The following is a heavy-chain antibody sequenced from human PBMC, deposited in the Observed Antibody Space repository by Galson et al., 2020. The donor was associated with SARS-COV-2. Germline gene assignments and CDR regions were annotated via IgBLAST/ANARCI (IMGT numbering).Heavy chain of an antibody. Sequence: SVKVSCKASGGTFSSYAISWVRQAPGQGLEWMGGIIPIFGTANYAQKFQGRVTITADESTSTAYMELSSLRSEDTAVYYCARGGYSCGLGYYYYYCGMDVWGQGTTVTVSS. J-gene: IGHJ6*02. D-gene: IGHD5-18*01. V-gene: IGHV1-69*13. CDR2: IIPIFGTA. CDR1: GGTFSSYA. CDR3: ARGGYSCGLGYYYYYCGMDV.